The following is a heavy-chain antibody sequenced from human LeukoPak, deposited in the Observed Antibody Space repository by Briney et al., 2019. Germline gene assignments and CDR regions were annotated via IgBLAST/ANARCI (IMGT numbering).Heavy chain of an antibody. D-gene: IGHD3-10*01. CDR3: ARDPAINVHMFRGVNNWFDP. Sequence: ASVKVSCTASGYTFTTYGISWLRQAPGQGLEWMGWISAYNGNTNYAQKLQGRVTMTTDTSTSTAYMELRSLRSDDTAVYYCARDPAINVHMFRGVNNWFDPWGQGTLVTVSS. CDR2: ISAYNGNT. J-gene: IGHJ5*02. V-gene: IGHV1-18*01. CDR1: GYTFTTYG.